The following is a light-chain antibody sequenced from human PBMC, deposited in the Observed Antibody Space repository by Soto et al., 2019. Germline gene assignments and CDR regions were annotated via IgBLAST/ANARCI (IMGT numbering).Light chain of an antibody. CDR1: QGVSSY. J-gene: IGKJ1*01. CDR2: GAS. V-gene: IGKV3-15*01. Sequence: PGERATLSCRASQGVSSYLAWYQQKPGQAPRLLVYGASTRATGVPARFTGSGSGIEFSLTISSLLSEDSAFYYCQQYFNWPLTWTFGPGTKV. CDR3: QQYFNWPLTWT.